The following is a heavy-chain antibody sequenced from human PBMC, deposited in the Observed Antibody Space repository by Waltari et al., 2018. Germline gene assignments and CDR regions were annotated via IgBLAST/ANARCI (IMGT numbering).Heavy chain of an antibody. CDR3: ARFPYAGTTDGE. D-gene: IGHD4-17*01. V-gene: IGHV3-74*01. CDR2: IKSDGTVT. Sequence: EVRLAESGGGLVQPGGSVRLSCVGSGFAFSRSWIHWVRQAPGKGLMWLSRIKSDGTVTFYVDSVRGRFIISRDNAKNTAYLQMNSLTDDDTAIYYCARFPYAGTTDGEWGQGTLITVSS. CDR1: GFAFSRSW. J-gene: IGHJ4*02.